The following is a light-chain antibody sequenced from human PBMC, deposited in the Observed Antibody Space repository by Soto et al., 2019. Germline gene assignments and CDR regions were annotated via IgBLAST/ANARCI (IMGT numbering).Light chain of an antibody. J-gene: IGKJ1*01. CDR3: LQHNSYPQT. V-gene: IGKV1-17*01. CDR1: QGIRDA. CDR2: AAS. Sequence: DIQMTQSPSSLSASVGDRVTITCRASQGIRDALGWYQQKPGKAPKRLIYAASSLQSGVPSRFSGSGSGTEYTLTITGLQPEDVATYYCLQHNSYPQTFGQGTKVEIK.